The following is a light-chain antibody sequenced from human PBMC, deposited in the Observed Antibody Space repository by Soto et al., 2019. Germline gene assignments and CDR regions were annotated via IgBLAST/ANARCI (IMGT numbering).Light chain of an antibody. V-gene: IGLV2-18*02. CDR1: STDFVSYNR. CDR2: NVY. Sequence: QSALTQPPSVSGSPGQSVTISCTGTSTDFVSYNRVSWYQQPPGTAPKLIIYNVYSRPSGVSSRFSGSKSGNTASLTISWLQAEDEADYYCNSYTSASTYVFGTGTKLTVL. CDR3: NSYTSASTYV. J-gene: IGLJ1*01.